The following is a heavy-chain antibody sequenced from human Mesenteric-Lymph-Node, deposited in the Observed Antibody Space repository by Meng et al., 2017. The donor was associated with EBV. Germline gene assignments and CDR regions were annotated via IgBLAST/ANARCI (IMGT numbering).Heavy chain of an antibody. D-gene: IGHD3-22*01. CDR1: GGSFSGDY. V-gene: IGHV4-34*12. CDR2: ILRTGGT. J-gene: IGHJ4*02. Sequence: QVQLQQWGAGLLKPSATLSPTCAVYGGSFSGDYWTWIRQPPWKGLEWIGEILRTGGTTYSPSLKSRVTISIDTSKNQFSLKVRSVTAADTAVYYCARRKSGWNRYYLDYWCQGALVTVSS. CDR3: ARRKSGWNRYYLDY.